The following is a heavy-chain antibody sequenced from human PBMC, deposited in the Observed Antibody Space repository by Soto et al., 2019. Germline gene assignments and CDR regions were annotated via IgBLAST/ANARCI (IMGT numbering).Heavy chain of an antibody. CDR2: ISQGGAS. CDR3: ATHGKYFGMDV. V-gene: IGHV4-4*02. Sequence: QVQLQESGPGLVKPSGTLSLTCAVSGGSISSSNWWSWVRQPPGKGLEWIGEISQGGASNYKPSLKSRVAISIHKSQNHLYLTLSSVTAADTSVFYCATHGKYFGMDVWGQGTTVTFSS. CDR1: GGSISSSNW. J-gene: IGHJ6*02.